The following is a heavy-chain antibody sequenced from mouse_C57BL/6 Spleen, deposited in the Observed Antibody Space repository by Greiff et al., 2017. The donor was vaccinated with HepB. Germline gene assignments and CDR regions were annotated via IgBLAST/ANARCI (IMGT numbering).Heavy chain of an antibody. CDR2: IDPSDSET. CDR1: GYTFTSYW. J-gene: IGHJ2*01. V-gene: IGHV1-52*01. Sequence: VQLQQPGAELVRPGSSVKLSCKASGYTFTSYWMHWVKQRPIQGLEWIGNIDPSDSETHYNQKFKDKATLTVDKSSSTAYMQLSSLTSEDSAVYYGERGGGERGYFDYWGQGTTLTVSS. CDR3: ERGGGERGYFDY.